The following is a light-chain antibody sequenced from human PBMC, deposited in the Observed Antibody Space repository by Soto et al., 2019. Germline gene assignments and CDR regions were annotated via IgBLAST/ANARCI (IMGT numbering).Light chain of an antibody. V-gene: IGKV1-39*01. CDR1: ESISTY. J-gene: IGKJ1*01. CDR2: AGS. Sequence: DIQMTQSPSSLYASVGDRVTITCRASESISTYLNWYQQKPGKAPKLLIYAGSNLQSGVPPRFSGSGSGTDFTLTLSSLHPEDFATYYCQQTYSTVRTFGQGTKVEI. CDR3: QQTYSTVRT.